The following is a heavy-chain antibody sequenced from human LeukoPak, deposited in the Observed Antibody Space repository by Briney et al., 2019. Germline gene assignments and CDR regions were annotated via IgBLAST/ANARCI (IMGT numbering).Heavy chain of an antibody. Sequence: SETLSLTCTVSGGSISSYYWSWTRQPPGKGLEWIGYIHYSGSTNYNPSLKSRVTISVDTSKNQFSLKLSSVTAADTAVYYCARGTRQSSNHYFDYWGQGTLVTVSS. V-gene: IGHV4-59*01. J-gene: IGHJ4*02. CDR1: GGSISSYY. D-gene: IGHD4-11*01. CDR2: IHYSGST. CDR3: ARGTRQSSNHYFDY.